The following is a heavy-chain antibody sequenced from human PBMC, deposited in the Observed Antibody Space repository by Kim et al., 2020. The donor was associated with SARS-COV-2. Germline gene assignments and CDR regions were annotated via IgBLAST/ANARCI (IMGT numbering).Heavy chain of an antibody. V-gene: IGHV4-59*13. CDR3: ARDSGTDYWFDP. J-gene: IGHJ5*02. D-gene: IGHD1-1*01. CDR1: GGSISSYY. Sequence: SETLSLTCTVSGGSISSYYWSWIRQPPGKGLEWIGYIYYSGSTNYNPSLKSRVTISVDTSKNQFSLKLSSVTAADTAVYYCARDSGTDYWFDPWGQGTLVTVSS. CDR2: IYYSGST.